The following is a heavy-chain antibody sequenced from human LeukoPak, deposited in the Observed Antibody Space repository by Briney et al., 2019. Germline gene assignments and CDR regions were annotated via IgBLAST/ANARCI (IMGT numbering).Heavy chain of an antibody. CDR3: ARGKRRGYSYGRPNLDY. V-gene: IGHV3-30-3*01. CDR1: GFTFSTYA. CDR2: ISYNGSNK. J-gene: IGHJ4*02. Sequence: GGSRRLSGAASGFTFSTYAMHGVRQAPGKGLEWVAVISYNGSNKYYADSVKGRFTISRDNSKNTLYLQMNSLRAEDTAVYYCARGKRRGYSYGRPNLDYWGQGTLVTVSS. D-gene: IGHD5-18*01.